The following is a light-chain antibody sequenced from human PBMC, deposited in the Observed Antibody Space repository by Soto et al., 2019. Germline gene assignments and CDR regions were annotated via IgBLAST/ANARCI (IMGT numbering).Light chain of an antibody. J-gene: IGKJ4*01. Sequence: EFVLTQSPGTLSLSPVERATLSFRASQTVRNNYLAWYQQKPGQAPRLLIYGASNRATGIPDRFSGSGSGTDFTLTISSLEPEDVGVYYCQQRSNWLTFGGGTKVDIK. CDR1: QTVRNNY. V-gene: IGKV3D-20*02. CDR2: GAS. CDR3: QQRSNWLT.